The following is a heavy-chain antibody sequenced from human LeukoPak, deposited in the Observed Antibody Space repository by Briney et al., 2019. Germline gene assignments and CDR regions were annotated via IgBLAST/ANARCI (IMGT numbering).Heavy chain of an antibody. CDR2: ISSNGGST. J-gene: IGHJ3*02. CDR3: ASSVVPAAIHYDAFDI. CDR1: GFTFSSYA. D-gene: IGHD2-2*02. Sequence: GGSLRLSCAASGFTFSSYAMHWFRQAPGKGLEYVSAISSNGGSTYYANSVKGRFTISRDNSKNTLYLQMGSLRAEDMAVYYCASSVVPAAIHYDAFDIWGQGTMVTVSS. V-gene: IGHV3-64*01.